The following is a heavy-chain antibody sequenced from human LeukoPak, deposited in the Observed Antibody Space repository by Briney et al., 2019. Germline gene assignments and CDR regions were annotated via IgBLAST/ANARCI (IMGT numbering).Heavy chain of an antibody. CDR2: INHSGST. Sequence: PSETLSLTCAVYGGSFSGYYWSWIRQPPGKGLEWIGEINHSGSTNYNPSLKSRVTISVDTSKNQFSLKLSSVTAADTAVYYCASISYCSGGSCSNAFDIWGQGTMVTVSS. CDR3: ASISYCSGGSCSNAFDI. J-gene: IGHJ3*02. D-gene: IGHD2-15*01. V-gene: IGHV4-34*01. CDR1: GGSFSGYY.